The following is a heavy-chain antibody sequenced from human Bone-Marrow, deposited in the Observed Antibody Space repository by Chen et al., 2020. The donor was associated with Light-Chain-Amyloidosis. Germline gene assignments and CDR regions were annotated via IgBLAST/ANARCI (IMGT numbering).Heavy chain of an antibody. V-gene: IGHV3-30*04. CDR3: VILSSGDFGSAW. D-gene: IGHD3-10*01. CDR1: AFTCISYS. Sequence: QVHLVESGGRLVQPGKSVRLSFEISAFTCISYSIHWVRQAPGKGLWWLAVISHDGEEKYYADSVRGRFNISRDNSKNTLFLQMSSLIVEDTALYYCVILSSGDFGSAWWGQGTLVTVSS. J-gene: IGHJ4*02. CDR2: ISHDGEEK.